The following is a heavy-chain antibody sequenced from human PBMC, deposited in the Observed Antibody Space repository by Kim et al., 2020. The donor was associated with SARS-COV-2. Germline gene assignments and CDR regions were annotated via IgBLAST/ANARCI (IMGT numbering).Heavy chain of an antibody. D-gene: IGHD6-13*01. J-gene: IGHJ4*02. Sequence: SETLSLTCTVSTGSISSGSYHWSWIRQSPGKGLEWLGGIFYSGSTYHNPSLKSRVSISADTSKNQFSLKMNSMTAADTAVYYCVGLSPIATGGPFVYWGQGTLVTVSS. V-gene: IGHV4-39*01. CDR3: VGLSPIATGGPFVY. CDR1: TGSISSGSYH. CDR2: IFYSGST.